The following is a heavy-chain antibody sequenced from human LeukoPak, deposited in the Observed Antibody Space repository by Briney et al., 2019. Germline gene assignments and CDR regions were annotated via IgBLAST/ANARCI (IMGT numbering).Heavy chain of an antibody. J-gene: IGHJ6*03. CDR2: ISSSSSTI. Sequence: GGSLRLSCAASGFTFDDYGLNWVRQAPGKGLEWVSYISSSSSTIYYADSVKGRFTISRDNAKNSLYLQMSSLRAEDTAVYYCARTTSWFGPDYYYYMDVWGKGTTVTVSS. D-gene: IGHD2-2*01. CDR3: ARTTSWFGPDYYYYMDV. V-gene: IGHV3-48*01. CDR1: GFTFDDYG.